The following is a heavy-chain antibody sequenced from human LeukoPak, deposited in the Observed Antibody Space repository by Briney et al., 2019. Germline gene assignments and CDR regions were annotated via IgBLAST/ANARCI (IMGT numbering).Heavy chain of an antibody. Sequence: GGSLRLSCAASGFTFSSYSMNWVRQAPGKGLEWVSYISSSGTTIYYADSVKGRFTISRDNAKNSLHLQMNSLRAEDTSVYYCARGSNYYDSSGYYAQIEYWGQGTLVTVSS. CDR2: ISSSGTTI. CDR1: GFTFSSYS. V-gene: IGHV3-48*04. CDR3: ARGSNYYDSSGYYAQIEY. D-gene: IGHD3-22*01. J-gene: IGHJ4*02.